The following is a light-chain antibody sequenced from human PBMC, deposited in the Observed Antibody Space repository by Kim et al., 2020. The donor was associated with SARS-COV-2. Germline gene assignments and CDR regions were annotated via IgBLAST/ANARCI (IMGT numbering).Light chain of an antibody. Sequence: VSPGERATPSCRASQSVGSNLVWYQQKPGQAPRLLISVASFRATGIPARFSGSGSGTEFTLTISSLQSEDFAVYYCQQYNKRPITFGGGTKVDIK. CDR2: VAS. V-gene: IGKV3-15*01. CDR3: QQYNKRPIT. CDR1: QSVGSN. J-gene: IGKJ4*01.